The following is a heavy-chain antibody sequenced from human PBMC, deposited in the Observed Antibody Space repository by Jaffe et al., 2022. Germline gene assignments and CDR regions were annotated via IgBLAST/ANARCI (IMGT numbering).Heavy chain of an antibody. V-gene: IGHV1-8*01. CDR3: ARGRGYDILTGYHQDAFDI. Sequence: QVQLVQSGAEVKKPGASVKVSCKASGYTFTSYDINWVRQATGQGLEWMGWMNPNSGNTGYAQKFQGRVTMTRNTSISTAYMELSSLRSEDTAVYYCARGRGYDILTGYHQDAFDIWGQGTMVTVSS. CDR2: MNPNSGNT. D-gene: IGHD3-9*01. CDR1: GYTFTSYD. J-gene: IGHJ3*02.